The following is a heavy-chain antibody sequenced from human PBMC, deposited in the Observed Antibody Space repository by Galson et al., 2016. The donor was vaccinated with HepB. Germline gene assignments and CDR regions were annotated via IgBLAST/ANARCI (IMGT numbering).Heavy chain of an antibody. D-gene: IGHD1-14*01. J-gene: IGHJ6*02. V-gene: IGHV1-46*01. Sequence: SVKVSCKASGYMFTSHYIHWVRQAPGQGLEWMGIIDPSVNRTIYAEHLQGRVTMTSDTSTATVHMELSSLRSEDTAIYFCARDPTGTTYYGMDVWGQGTTVTVSS. CDR3: ARDPTGTTYYGMDV. CDR2: IDPSVNRT. CDR1: GYMFTSHY.